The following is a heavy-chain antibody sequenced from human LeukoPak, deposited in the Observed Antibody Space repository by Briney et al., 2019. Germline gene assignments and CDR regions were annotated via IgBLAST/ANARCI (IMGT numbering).Heavy chain of an antibody. D-gene: IGHD3-22*01. CDR3: ARCTYYYDSSGYYRHPYYFDY. Sequence: GESLKISCKGSGYSFTSYWISWVRQMPGKGLEWMAIIYPGDSDTRYSPSFQGQVTVSADKSISTAYLQWSSLKASDTAMYYCARCTYYYDSSGYYRHPYYFDYWGQGTLLTVSS. CDR2: IYPGDSDT. CDR1: GYSFTSYW. V-gene: IGHV5-51*01. J-gene: IGHJ4*02.